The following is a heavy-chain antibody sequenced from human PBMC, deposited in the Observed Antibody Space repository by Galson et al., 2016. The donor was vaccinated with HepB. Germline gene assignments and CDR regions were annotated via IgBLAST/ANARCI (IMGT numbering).Heavy chain of an antibody. CDR3: ARWGYCDGGICSSAGNWFGP. CDR1: GGSFSGFY. Sequence: SETLSLTCAVSGGSFSGFYWNWIRQAPGKGLEWIGEVSQGRSATYSPSLRSRVTISLDTSQTQFSLRLSSVTAADTAVYYCARWGYCDGGICSSAGNWFGPWGQGTLVIVSS. D-gene: IGHD2-15*01. CDR2: VSQGRSA. J-gene: IGHJ5*02. V-gene: IGHV4-34*01.